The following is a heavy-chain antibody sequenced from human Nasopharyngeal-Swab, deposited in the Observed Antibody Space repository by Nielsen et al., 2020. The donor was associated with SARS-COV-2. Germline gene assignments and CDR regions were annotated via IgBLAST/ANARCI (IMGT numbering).Heavy chain of an antibody. CDR3: ARHGTTVTRNYAFDI. Sequence: WIRQPPGKGLEWIGSIYYSGSTYYNPSLKSRVTISVDTSKNQFSRKLSSVTAADTAVYYCARHGTTVTRNYAFDIWGQGTMVTVSS. D-gene: IGHD4-17*01. J-gene: IGHJ3*02. CDR2: IYYSGST. V-gene: IGHV4-39*01.